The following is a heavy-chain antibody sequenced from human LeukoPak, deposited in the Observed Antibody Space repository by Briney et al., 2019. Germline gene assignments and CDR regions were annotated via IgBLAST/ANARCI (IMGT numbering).Heavy chain of an antibody. J-gene: IGHJ5*02. CDR1: GFTFSSYW. CDR2: IKQDGNDK. Sequence: GGSLRLSCAASGFTFSSYWMSWVRQAPGKGLEWVANIKQDGNDKYYVDSVKGRFTISRDDAKNSLYLQMNSLRAEDTAVYYCARATHTSFWFDPWGQGTLVTVSS. CDR3: ARATHTSFWFDP. V-gene: IGHV3-7*01. D-gene: IGHD2-2*01.